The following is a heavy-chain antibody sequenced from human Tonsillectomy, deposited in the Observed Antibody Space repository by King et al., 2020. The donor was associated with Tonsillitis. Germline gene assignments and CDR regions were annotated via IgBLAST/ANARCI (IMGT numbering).Heavy chain of an antibody. CDR2: IYTSGST. CDR1: GGSISSGNYY. J-gene: IGHJ4*02. Sequence: VQLQESGPGLVKPSQTLSLTCTVSGGSISSGNYYWSWIRQPAGKGLEWIGRIYTSGSTNYNPSLKSRVTMSVDTSKNQFSLKLSSVTAADTAVYYCARYTSSSFFAYGGQGTLATVSS. D-gene: IGHD6-6*01. V-gene: IGHV4-61*02. CDR3: ARYTSSSFFAY.